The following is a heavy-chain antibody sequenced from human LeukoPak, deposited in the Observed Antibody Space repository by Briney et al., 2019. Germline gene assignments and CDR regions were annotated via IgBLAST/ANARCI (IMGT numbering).Heavy chain of an antibody. V-gene: IGHV1-18*01. Sequence: ASVKVSCKASGYTFTSYGISWVRQAPGQGLEWMGWISAYNGNTNYAQKLQGRVTMTTDTSTSTAYMELRSLRSDDTAVYYCARANYDFWSGFQGPAHDDYWGQGTLVTVSS. D-gene: IGHD3-3*01. J-gene: IGHJ4*02. CDR3: ARANYDFWSGFQGPAHDDY. CDR2: ISAYNGNT. CDR1: GYTFTSYG.